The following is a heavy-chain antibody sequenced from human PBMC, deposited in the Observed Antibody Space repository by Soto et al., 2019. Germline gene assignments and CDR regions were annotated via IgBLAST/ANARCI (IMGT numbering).Heavy chain of an antibody. V-gene: IGHV4-39*01. D-gene: IGHD6-19*01. CDR1: GGSISSSSYY. J-gene: IGHJ4*02. Sequence: SETLSLTCTVSGGSISSSSYYWGWIRQPPGKGLEWIGSIYYSGSTYYNPSLKSRVTISVDTSKNQFSLRLSSVTAADTAVYYCVYSSGWYGVFDYWGQGTLVTVSS. CDR2: IYYSGST. CDR3: VYSSGWYGVFDY.